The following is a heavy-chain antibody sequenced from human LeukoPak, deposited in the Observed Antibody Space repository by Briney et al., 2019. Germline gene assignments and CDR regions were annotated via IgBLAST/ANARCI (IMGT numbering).Heavy chain of an antibody. CDR3: ARENIAVAGHFDY. CDR1: GYTFTGYY. Sequence: ASVKVSCKASGYTFTGYYMHWVRQAPGQGLEWMGWINPNSGGTNYAQKFQSRVTMTRDTSISTAYMELSRLRSDYTAVYYCARENIAVAGHFDYWCQGSLVTVSS. V-gene: IGHV1-2*02. J-gene: IGHJ4*02. CDR2: INPNSGGT. D-gene: IGHD6-19*01.